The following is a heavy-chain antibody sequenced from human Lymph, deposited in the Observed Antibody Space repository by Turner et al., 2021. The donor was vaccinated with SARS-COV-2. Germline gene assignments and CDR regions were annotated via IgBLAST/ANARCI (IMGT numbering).Heavy chain of an antibody. CDR1: GFTFSSYA. J-gene: IGHJ6*02. V-gene: IGHV3-30-3*01. Sequence: QVQLVASGGGVVQPGRSLRLSCAASGFTFSSYAMHWVRQAPVKGLEWVAVISYDGSNKYYADSVKGRFTISRDNSKNTLYLQMNSLRAEDTAVYYCARDTGGQVDVWGQGTTVTVSS. CDR3: ARDTGGQVDV. D-gene: IGHD2-8*02. CDR2: ISYDGSNK.